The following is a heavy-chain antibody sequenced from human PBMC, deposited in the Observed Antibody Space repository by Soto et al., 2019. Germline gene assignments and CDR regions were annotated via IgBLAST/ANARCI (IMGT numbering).Heavy chain of an antibody. CDR3: VSQRTTVPTQAYFDY. CDR1: GGSVTNSSYY. CDR2: VYYRGRS. D-gene: IGHD4-17*01. Sequence: PSESLSLTCTVSGGSVTNSSYYWGWIRQSPGKGLERIGSVYYRGRSYSKSSVKSRVTISVDTSKNRFSLSLNSVTASDTAVYFCVSQRTTVPTQAYFDYWGPGALVTVSS. J-gene: IGHJ4*02. V-gene: IGHV4-39*01.